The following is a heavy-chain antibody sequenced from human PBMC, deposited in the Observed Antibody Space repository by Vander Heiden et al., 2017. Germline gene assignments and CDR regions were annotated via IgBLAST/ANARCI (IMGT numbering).Heavy chain of an antibody. CDR1: TVRGNY. Sequence: TVRGNYMSWVRQARGKGLEWVSVIYSGGSTYSADAVKGRFTISRANSKSTLYPQMKRLRAEDTAVYYCAILYGDYVFWFDPWLQGTMVTVYS. J-gene: IGHJ5*02. CDR2: IYSGGST. CDR3: AILYGDYVFWFDP. V-gene: IGHV3-66*02. D-gene: IGHD4-17*01.